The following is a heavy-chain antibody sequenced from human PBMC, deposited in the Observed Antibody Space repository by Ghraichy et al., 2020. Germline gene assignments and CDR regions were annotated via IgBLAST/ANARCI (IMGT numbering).Heavy chain of an antibody. CDR1: GFTVSSNY. J-gene: IGHJ2*01. Sequence: GESLNISCAASGFTVSSNYMSWVRQASGKGLEWVSVIYSGGSTYYADSVKGRFTISRDNSKNTLYLQMNSLRAEDTAVYYCARDAWYFDLWGRGTLVTVSS. V-gene: IGHV3-53*01. CDR2: IYSGGST. CDR3: ARDAWYFDL.